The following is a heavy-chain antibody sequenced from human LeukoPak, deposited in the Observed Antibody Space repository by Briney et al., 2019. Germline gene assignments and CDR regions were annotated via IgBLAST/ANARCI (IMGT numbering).Heavy chain of an antibody. CDR3: ARSPGGSGTRAFDI. CDR1: GGSISSYY. CDR2: IYYSEST. D-gene: IGHD3-10*01. V-gene: IGHV4-59*08. Sequence: SETLSLTCTVSGGSISSYYWSWIRQPPEKGLEWIGYIYYSESTNYNPSLKSRVTISVDTSKNQFSLELSSVTAADTAVYYCARSPGGSGTRAFDIWGQGTMVTVSS. J-gene: IGHJ3*02.